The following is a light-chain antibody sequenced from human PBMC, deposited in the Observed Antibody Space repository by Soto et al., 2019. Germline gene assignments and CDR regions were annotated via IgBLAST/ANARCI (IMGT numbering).Light chain of an antibody. CDR1: QTTNTW. CDR2: DAS. CDR3: QQYISYPYT. Sequence: DIQMTQFPSTLSASVGDRLTITCRASQTTNTWLAWYQQKPGTAPKLLIYDASSLEGGVPSSFSASGSGTEFTLTISSLQPDDLATYYCQQYISYPYTFGQGTKVEIK. J-gene: IGKJ2*01. V-gene: IGKV1-5*01.